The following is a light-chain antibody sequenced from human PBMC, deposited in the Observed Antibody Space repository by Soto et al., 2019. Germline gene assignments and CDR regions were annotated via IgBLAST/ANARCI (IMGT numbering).Light chain of an antibody. CDR1: NSDVGSYNF. J-gene: IGLJ2*01. CDR2: EGS. V-gene: IGLV2-23*01. Sequence: QSVLTQPASVSGSPGQSITISCTGTNSDVGSYNFVSWYQQHPGKAPKLMIYEGSKRPSGVSNRFSVSKSGNTASLTISGLQAEDEADYYFFSYAGSTTLVYGVGTQVTVL. CDR3: FSYAGSTTLV.